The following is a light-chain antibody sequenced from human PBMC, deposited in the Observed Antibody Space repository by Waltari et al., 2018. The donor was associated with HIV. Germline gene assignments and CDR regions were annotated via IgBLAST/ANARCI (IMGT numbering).Light chain of an antibody. CDR2: DVA. J-gene: IGLJ3*02. CDR1: DTDFSLYKF. Sequence: AVTQPASVSGLPGQSTTISCTGDDTDFSLYKFVSWYQQHSGKPPRLILYDVASRASGVSARFSGSMSGNTSSLTISGLRAEDEGHYYCASFTGDNTVMFGGGTEVTVL. V-gene: IGLV2-14*03. CDR3: ASFTGDNTVM.